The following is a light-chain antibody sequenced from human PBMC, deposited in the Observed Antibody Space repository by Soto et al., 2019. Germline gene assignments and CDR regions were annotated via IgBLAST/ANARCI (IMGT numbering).Light chain of an antibody. CDR1: SSDVGGYNY. CDR3: SSYTGGSAPFV. Sequence: QSALTQPASVSGAPGQSITISCTGTSSDVGGYNYVSWYQQHPGKAPKLMIYEVSNRPSAVSNRFSGSKSGNTASLTISWLHTEDEADYYCSSYTGGSAPFVFGTGTKLTVL. V-gene: IGLV2-14*01. J-gene: IGLJ1*01. CDR2: EVS.